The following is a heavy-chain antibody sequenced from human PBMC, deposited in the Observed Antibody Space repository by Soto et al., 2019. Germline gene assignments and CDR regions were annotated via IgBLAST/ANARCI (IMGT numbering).Heavy chain of an antibody. CDR1: GGSFSGYY. Sequence: QVQLQQWGAGLLKPSETLSLTCAVYGGSFSGYYWSWIRQPPGKGLEWIGEINHSGSTNYNPSLKSRVTISADRSKNQFSLKLSSVTAADTAVYYCARDDSTGYYDDPWGQGTLVTVSS. CDR2: INHSGST. CDR3: ARDDSTGYYDDP. V-gene: IGHV4-34*01. D-gene: IGHD3-22*01. J-gene: IGHJ5*02.